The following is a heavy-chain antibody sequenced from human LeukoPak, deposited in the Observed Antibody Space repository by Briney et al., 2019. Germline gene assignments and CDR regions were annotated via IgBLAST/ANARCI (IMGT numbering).Heavy chain of an antibody. CDR1: GFTFDDYT. J-gene: IGHJ4*02. D-gene: IGHD6-19*01. V-gene: IGHV3-43*01. Sequence: PGGSLRLSCAASGFTFDDYTMHWVRQAPGKGLEWVSLISWDGGSTYYADSVKGRFTISRDNSKNSLYLQMNSLRTEDTALYYCAKDAYSSGWYMADYWGQGTLVTVSS. CDR2: ISWDGGST. CDR3: AKDAYSSGWYMADY.